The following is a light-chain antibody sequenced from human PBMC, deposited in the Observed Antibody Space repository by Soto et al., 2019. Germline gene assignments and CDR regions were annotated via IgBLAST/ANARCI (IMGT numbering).Light chain of an antibody. Sequence: DSVMTQSPDSLAVSLGERATINCKSSQSVLYSSNNKNYLAWYQQKPGQPPKLLISWASTRESGVPDRFSVSGSGTDFTLTISSLQAEDVAVYYCQQYYSTLRTVGQGTKVEIK. J-gene: IGKJ1*01. V-gene: IGKV4-1*01. CDR3: QQYYSTLRT. CDR1: QSVLYSSNNKNY. CDR2: WAS.